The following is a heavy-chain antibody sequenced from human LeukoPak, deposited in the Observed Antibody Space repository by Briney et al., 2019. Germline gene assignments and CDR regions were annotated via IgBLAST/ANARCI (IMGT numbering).Heavy chain of an antibody. Sequence: GGSLRLSCAASGFTFSSYAMSWVRLARGKGLEWVSAISGSGGSTYYADSVKGRFTISRDNSKNTLYLQMNSLRAEDTAVYYCAKGNVQPTVLTPFDYWGQGTLVTVSS. CDR1: GFTFSSYA. V-gene: IGHV3-23*01. CDR2: ISGSGGST. D-gene: IGHD4-17*01. J-gene: IGHJ4*02. CDR3: AKGNVQPTVLTPFDY.